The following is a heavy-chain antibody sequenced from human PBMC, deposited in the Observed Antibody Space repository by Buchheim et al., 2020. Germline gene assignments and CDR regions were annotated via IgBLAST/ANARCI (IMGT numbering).Heavy chain of an antibody. CDR2: INRDGSST. Sequence: EVQLVESGGGLVQPGGSLRLSCAASGFTFTNYWMHWIRQGQGKGLECVSRINRDGSSTSYADSVRGRFTISRDNAKNTLYLQMNSLRAEDMALYYCVRAYGGGWEFDYWGQGTL. CDR1: GFTFTNYW. CDR3: VRAYGGGWEFDY. V-gene: IGHV3-74*01. D-gene: IGHD2-21*01. J-gene: IGHJ4*02.